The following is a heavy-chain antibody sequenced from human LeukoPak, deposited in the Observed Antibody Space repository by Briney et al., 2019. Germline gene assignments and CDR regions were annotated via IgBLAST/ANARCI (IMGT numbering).Heavy chain of an antibody. D-gene: IGHD6-6*01. CDR3: AKPGSSSYLYYFDS. CDR1: GFTFSSYA. V-gene: IGHV3-23*01. J-gene: IGHJ4*02. Sequence: GGSLRLSCAASGFTFSSYAMNWVRQAPGKGLEWVSAISGSGGSTYYADSVKGRFTISRDNSKNTLYLQMNSLRAEDTAVYFCAKPGSSSYLYYFDSWGQGTLVTVSS. CDR2: ISGSGGST.